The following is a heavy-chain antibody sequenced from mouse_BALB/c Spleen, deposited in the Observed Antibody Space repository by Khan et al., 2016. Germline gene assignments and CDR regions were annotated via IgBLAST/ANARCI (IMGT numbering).Heavy chain of an antibody. CDR3: ARGNSYYDYDY. J-gene: IGHJ2*01. Sequence: QVQLQQSGAELARPGASVKLSCKASGYTFTSYWMQWVKQRPGQGLEWIGAIYPGDGDTRYTQKFKGKATLTADKSSSTAYMQLSSLASDDSAVYYCARGNSYYDYDYWGQGTTLTVSS. CDR1: GYTFTSYW. CDR2: IYPGDGDT. V-gene: IGHV1-87*01. D-gene: IGHD2-4*01.